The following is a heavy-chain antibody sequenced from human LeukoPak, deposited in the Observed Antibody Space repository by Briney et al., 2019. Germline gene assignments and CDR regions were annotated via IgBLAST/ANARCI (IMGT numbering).Heavy chain of an antibody. V-gene: IGHV1-18*04. D-gene: IGHD3-22*01. J-gene: IGHJ4*02. CDR1: GYNFRDYG. Sequence: GASVKVSCKTSGYNFRDYGIDWVRQAPGQGLEWMGWISAYNGNTNYAQKFQGRITMTTDTSTRTAYLELGSLRSEDTAVYYCARESAGYYYDSSGYYPFDYWGQGTLVTVSS. CDR2: ISAYNGNT. CDR3: ARESAGYYYDSSGYYPFDY.